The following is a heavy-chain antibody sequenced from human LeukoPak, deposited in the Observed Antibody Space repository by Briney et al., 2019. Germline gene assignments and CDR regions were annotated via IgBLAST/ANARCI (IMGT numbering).Heavy chain of an antibody. Sequence: GGSLRLSCAASGFTFSSYWMHWVRQAPGKGLVWVSRINSDGSSTSYADSVKGRFTISRDNAKNTLYLQMNSLRAEDTAVYYCARGYSYGRHYYFDYWGQGTLVTVSS. J-gene: IGHJ4*02. CDR1: GFTFSSYW. CDR2: INSDGSST. V-gene: IGHV3-74*01. D-gene: IGHD5-18*01. CDR3: ARGYSYGRHYYFDY.